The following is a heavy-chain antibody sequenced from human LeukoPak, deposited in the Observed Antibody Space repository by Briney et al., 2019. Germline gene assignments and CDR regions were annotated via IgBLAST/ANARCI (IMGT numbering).Heavy chain of an antibody. J-gene: IGHJ6*03. CDR3: TRRNYDSSGYPTDYYYMDV. D-gene: IGHD3-22*01. CDR1: GFTFSSYS. Sequence: PGGSLRLSCAASGFTFSSYSMNWVRQAPGKGLEWVSYISSSSSTIYYAESVKGRFTISRDNAKNSLYLQMNSLRAEDTAVYYCTRRNYDSSGYPTDYYYMDVWGKGTTVTVSS. V-gene: IGHV3-48*04. CDR2: ISSSSSTI.